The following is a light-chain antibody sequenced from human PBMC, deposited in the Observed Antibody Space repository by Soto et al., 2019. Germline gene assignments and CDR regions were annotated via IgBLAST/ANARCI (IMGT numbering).Light chain of an antibody. CDR2: RDN. J-gene: IGLJ1*01. V-gene: IGLV1-47*01. CDR3: AAWDDSLSGSFV. Sequence: QSVLTQPPSASGTPGQRVTMSCSGSSSNIGSNYVYWYQQLPGTAPKLLIYRDNQRPSGVPDRFSGSKSGTSASLAISGLRSEDEADYYCAAWDDSLSGSFVFGDGIKVNVL. CDR1: SSNIGSNY.